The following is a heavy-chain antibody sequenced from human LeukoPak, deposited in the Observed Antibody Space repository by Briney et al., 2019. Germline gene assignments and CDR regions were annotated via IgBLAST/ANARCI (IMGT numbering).Heavy chain of an antibody. CDR1: GFTFSSYS. Sequence: GSLRLSCAASGFTFSSYSMNWVRQAPGKGLEWVSSISSSSSYIYYADSVKGRFTISRDNAKNSLYLQMNSLRAEDTAVYYCASGDYYDSSGYPSDYWGQGTLVTVSS. CDR2: ISSSSSYI. D-gene: IGHD3-22*01. CDR3: ASGDYYDSSGYPSDY. V-gene: IGHV3-21*01. J-gene: IGHJ4*02.